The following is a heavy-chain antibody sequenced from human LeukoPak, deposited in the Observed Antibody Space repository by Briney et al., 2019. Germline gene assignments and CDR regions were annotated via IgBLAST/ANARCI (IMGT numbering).Heavy chain of an antibody. CDR3: ARDNGEGYFGSGSFDY. D-gene: IGHD3-10*01. CDR2: ISYDASEK. J-gene: IGHJ4*02. CDR1: GFTFSSYS. V-gene: IGHV3-30*04. Sequence: GRSLRLSCAASGFTFSSYSMHWVRQVPGKGLDWVTRISYDASEKYYADSVKGRFTISRDNSKNTLHLQMNSLRTEDTALCYCARDNGEGYFGSGSFDYWGQGILVIVSS.